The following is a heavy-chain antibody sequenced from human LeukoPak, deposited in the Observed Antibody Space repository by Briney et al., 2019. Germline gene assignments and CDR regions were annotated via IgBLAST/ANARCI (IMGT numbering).Heavy chain of an antibody. V-gene: IGHV4-34*01. Sequence: SETLSLTCAVYGGSFSGYYWSWIRQPPGKGLEWIGEINHSGSTNYNPSLKSRVTISVDTSKNQFSMKLSSVTAADTAVYYCAREPDYQDAFDIWGQGTMVTVSS. D-gene: IGHD4-11*01. J-gene: IGHJ3*02. CDR2: INHSGST. CDR3: AREPDYQDAFDI. CDR1: GGSFSGYY.